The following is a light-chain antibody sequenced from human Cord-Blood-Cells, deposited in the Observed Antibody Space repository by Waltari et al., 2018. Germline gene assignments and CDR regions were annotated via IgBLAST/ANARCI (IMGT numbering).Light chain of an antibody. J-gene: IGKJ2*01. CDR1: QGISSY. Sequence: DIQMTQSPSSLSASVGDRVTITCRASQGISSYLNWYQQKQGKAPKLLIYAASSLQSGVPSRFSGSGSGTDFILTISSLQPEDFATFYCQQSYSTPYTFGQGTKLEIK. CDR3: QQSYSTPYT. V-gene: IGKV1-39*01. CDR2: AAS.